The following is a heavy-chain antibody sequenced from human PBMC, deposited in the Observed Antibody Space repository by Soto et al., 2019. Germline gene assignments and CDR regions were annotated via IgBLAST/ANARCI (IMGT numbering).Heavy chain of an antibody. Sequence: EVQLLESGGDVVRPGGSLRLSCAASGFTFSSYAMGWVRQAPGKGLEWVAGVSRAGTYTFYADSVRGRFSTSRDNSLDTVDLYMNALGGDDTAVYFCVKYTVTEALGESWGQGTLVSVSS. J-gene: IGHJ5*02. CDR2: VSRAGTYT. D-gene: IGHD3-16*01. CDR1: GFTFSSYA. CDR3: VKYTVTEALGES. V-gene: IGHV3-23*01.